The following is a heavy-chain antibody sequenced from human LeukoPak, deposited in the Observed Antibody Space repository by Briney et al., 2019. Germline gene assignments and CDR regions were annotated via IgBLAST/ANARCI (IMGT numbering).Heavy chain of an antibody. CDR1: GGSVSSGYYY. Sequence: SQTLSLTCTVSGGSVSSGYYYWSWIRQPAGKGLEWIGRVYTNGSTNYNPSLKSRVTISVDTSKNQFSLKLSSVTAADTAVYYCARGPFVYFDYWGQGTLVTVSS. CDR2: VYTNGST. J-gene: IGHJ4*02. CDR3: ARGPFVYFDY. V-gene: IGHV4-61*02. D-gene: IGHD3-3*01.